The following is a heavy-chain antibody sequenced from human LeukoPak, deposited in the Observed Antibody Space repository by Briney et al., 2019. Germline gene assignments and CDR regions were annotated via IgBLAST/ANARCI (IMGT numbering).Heavy chain of an antibody. J-gene: IGHJ6*02. D-gene: IGHD3-10*01. Sequence: SETLSLTCTVSGGSISSYYWSWIRQPPGKGLEWIGYIYYSGSTNYNPSLKSRVTISVDTSKNQFSLKLSSATAADTAVYYCARLLWFGEFQYGMDVWGQGTTVTVSS. CDR1: GGSISSYY. V-gene: IGHV4-59*01. CDR3: ARLLWFGEFQYGMDV. CDR2: IYYSGST.